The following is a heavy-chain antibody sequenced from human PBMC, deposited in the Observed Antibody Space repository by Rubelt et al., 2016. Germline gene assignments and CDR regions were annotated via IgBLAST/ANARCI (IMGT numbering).Heavy chain of an antibody. V-gene: IGHV1-46*03. CDR3: ARDPGPRGNDY. Sequence: QVQLVQSGAEVKKPGASVKVSCKASGYTFTSYYMHWVRQAPGQGLEWMGIINPSGGSTSYEEKVQGRVTTTRDPSTSTGYRGLSSLRSEDTAVYYCARDPGPRGNDYWGQGTLVTVSS. J-gene: IGHJ4*02. D-gene: IGHD3-10*01. CDR2: INPSGGST. CDR1: GYTFTSYY.